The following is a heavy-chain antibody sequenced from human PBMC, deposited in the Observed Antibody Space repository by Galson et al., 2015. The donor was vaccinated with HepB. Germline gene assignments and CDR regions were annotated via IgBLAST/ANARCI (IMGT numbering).Heavy chain of an antibody. Sequence: SLRLSCADSGFIFSDHHIHWVRQTPGKGLEWVATLSHDGVSTYYAESVKGRFTISGDKSKNTVDVEMNSLRAEDTALYYCVKDYSGHWTFDYWGPGTLVTVSS. D-gene: IGHD5-12*01. CDR3: VKDYSGHWTFDY. V-gene: IGHV3-30*04. J-gene: IGHJ4*02. CDR2: LSHDGVST. CDR1: GFIFSDHH.